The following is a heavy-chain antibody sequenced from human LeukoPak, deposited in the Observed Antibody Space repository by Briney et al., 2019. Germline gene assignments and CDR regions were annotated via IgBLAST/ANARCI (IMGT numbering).Heavy chain of an antibody. D-gene: IGHD6-6*01. CDR1: GGSISSYY. CDR3: ARWAAEYSSSSFAFDI. J-gene: IGHJ3*02. Sequence: SETLSLTCTVSGGSISSYYWSWIRQPPGKGLEWIGYIYTSGSTNYNPSLKSRVTISVDTSKNQFSLKLSSVTAADTAVYYCARWAAEYSSSSFAFDIWGQGTMVTVSS. V-gene: IGHV4-4*09. CDR2: IYTSGST.